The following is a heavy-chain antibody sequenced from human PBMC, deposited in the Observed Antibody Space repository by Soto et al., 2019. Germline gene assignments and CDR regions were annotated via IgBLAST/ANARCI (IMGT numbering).Heavy chain of an antibody. Sequence: LRLSCTASGFTFGAYAMSWFRQAPGKGLEWVGFIRGKAYGGTTEYAASVRGRFTISSDDSKSIAYLQMNSLKTGDTAVYYCSRVGWGYDYHYFDYWGQGTPVTVSS. V-gene: IGHV3-49*03. J-gene: IGHJ4*02. CDR1: GFTFGAYA. CDR2: IRGKAYGGTT. CDR3: SRVGWGYDYHYFDY. D-gene: IGHD5-12*01.